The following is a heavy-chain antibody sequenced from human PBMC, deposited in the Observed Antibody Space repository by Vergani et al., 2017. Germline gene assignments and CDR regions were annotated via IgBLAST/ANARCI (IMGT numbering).Heavy chain of an antibody. D-gene: IGHD2-21*02. CDR2: ISSSSSYI. J-gene: IGHJ4*02. Sequence: EVQLVESGGGLVKPGGSLRLSCAASGFTFSSYSMNWVRQAPGKGLEWVSSISSSSSYIYYADSVKGRITISSNNAKNSLYLQMNSLRAEDTAVYYCAGVSAYCGGDCSRDYWGQGTLVTVSS. CDR1: GFTFSSYS. V-gene: IGHV3-21*01. CDR3: AGVSAYCGGDCSRDY.